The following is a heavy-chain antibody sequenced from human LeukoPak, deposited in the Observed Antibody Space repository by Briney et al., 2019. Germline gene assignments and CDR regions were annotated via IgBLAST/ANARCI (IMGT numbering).Heavy chain of an antibody. J-gene: IGHJ3*02. CDR3: AKERGWTAAFDI. Sequence: GGSLRLSCAASGFTFSSYVMHWVRQAPGKGLEWVAFIRYDGSNKYYADSVKGRFTISRDNSKNTLYLQMNSLRAEDTAVYYCAKERGWTAAFDIWGQGKMVTVSS. D-gene: IGHD6-19*01. V-gene: IGHV3-30*02. CDR1: GFTFSSYV. CDR2: IRYDGSNK.